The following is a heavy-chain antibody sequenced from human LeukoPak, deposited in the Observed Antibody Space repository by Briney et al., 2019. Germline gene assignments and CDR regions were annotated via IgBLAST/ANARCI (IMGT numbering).Heavy chain of an antibody. Sequence: GGSLRLSCAASGFTFSSYAMSWVRQAPGKGLEWVSAISGSGGSTYYADYVKGRFTISRDNSKNTLYLQMNSLRAEDTAVYYCAKGDTPMVRRHYFDYWGQGTLITVSS. D-gene: IGHD5-18*01. CDR2: ISGSGGST. CDR3: AKGDTPMVRRHYFDY. V-gene: IGHV3-23*01. J-gene: IGHJ4*02. CDR1: GFTFSSYA.